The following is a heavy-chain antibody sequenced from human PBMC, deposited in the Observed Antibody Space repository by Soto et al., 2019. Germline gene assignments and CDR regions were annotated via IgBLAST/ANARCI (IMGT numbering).Heavy chain of an antibody. Sequence: PSETLSLTCAVYVGSFSGYYWSWMRQPPGKGLEWIGEINHSGSTNYNPSLKSRVTISVDTSKNQFSLKLSSVTAADTAVYYCASGSSASSGYYSIDYWGQGTQVTVSS. D-gene: IGHD3-22*01. CDR3: ASGSSASSGYYSIDY. CDR2: INHSGST. J-gene: IGHJ4*02. CDR1: VGSFSGYY. V-gene: IGHV4-34*01.